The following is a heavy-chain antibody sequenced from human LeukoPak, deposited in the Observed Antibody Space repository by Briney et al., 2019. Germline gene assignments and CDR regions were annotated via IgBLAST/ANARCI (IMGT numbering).Heavy chain of an antibody. CDR3: ARNNGMDV. CDR2: VNRDGSET. Sequence: GGSLRLSCAASGFALSSHWMAWVRQVPGRGPEWVANVNRDGSETYYLDSVKGRFTISKDNAKNSLYLQMNSLRAEDTALYHCARNNGMDVWGQGATVIVSS. CDR1: GFALSSHW. V-gene: IGHV3-7*03. J-gene: IGHJ6*02.